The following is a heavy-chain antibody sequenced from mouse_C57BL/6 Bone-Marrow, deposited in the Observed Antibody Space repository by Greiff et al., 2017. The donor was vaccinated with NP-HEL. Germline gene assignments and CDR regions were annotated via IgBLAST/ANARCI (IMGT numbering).Heavy chain of an antibody. CDR3: ARRKIRNYVDY. J-gene: IGHJ2*01. Sequence: QVQLQQSGAELVMPGASVKLSCKASGYTFTSYWMHWVKQRPGQGLEWIGEIDPSDSYTNYNQKFKGKSTLTVDKSSSTAYMQLSSLTSEDSAVYYCARRKIRNYVDYWGQGTTLTVSS. CDR2: IDPSDSYT. CDR1: GYTFTSYW. V-gene: IGHV1-69*01.